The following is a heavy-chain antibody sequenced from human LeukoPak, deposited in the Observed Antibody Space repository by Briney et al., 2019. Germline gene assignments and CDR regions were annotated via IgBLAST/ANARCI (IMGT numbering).Heavy chain of an antibody. CDR2: ISGSGGAT. CDR3: TRERISYNWYLDAFDI. Sequence: GGSLRLTCAASGFTFSSFTMNWVRQAPGKGLEWVSGISGSGGATYYADSVKGRFTISRDDPHNTLYLQMNSLKTEDTAVYYCTRERISYNWYLDAFDIWGQGTMVTVSS. V-gene: IGHV3-23*01. D-gene: IGHD1-20*01. J-gene: IGHJ3*02. CDR1: GFTFSSFT.